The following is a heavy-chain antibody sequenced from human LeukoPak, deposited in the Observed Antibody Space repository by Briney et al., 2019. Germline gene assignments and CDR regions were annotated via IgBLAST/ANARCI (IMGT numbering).Heavy chain of an antibody. J-gene: IGHJ6*03. D-gene: IGHD3-10*01. CDR1: GYTFTGYY. V-gene: IGHV1-2*02. Sequence: ASVKVSCKASGYTFTGYYMHWVRQAPGQGLEWMGWINPNSGGTIYAQKFQGRVTMTEDTSTDTAYMELSSLRSEDTAVYYCARGLTMVRGVIADYYYYMDVWGKGTTVTISS. CDR2: INPNSGGT. CDR3: ARGLTMVRGVIADYYYYMDV.